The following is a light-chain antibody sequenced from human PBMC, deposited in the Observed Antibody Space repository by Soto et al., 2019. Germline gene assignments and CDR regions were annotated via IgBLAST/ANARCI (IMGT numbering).Light chain of an antibody. V-gene: IGKV3-20*01. CDR1: QSVSSRY. Sequence: ETVLTQSPGTLYSSPGERATLSCRASQSVSSRYLAWYQQKPGQAPRLLIYDTSSRATGIPDRFSGSGSGTDLTLGINRLEPEDFAVYYCQQCGSSPSFGQGTKVELK. J-gene: IGKJ1*01. CDR2: DTS. CDR3: QQCGSSPS.